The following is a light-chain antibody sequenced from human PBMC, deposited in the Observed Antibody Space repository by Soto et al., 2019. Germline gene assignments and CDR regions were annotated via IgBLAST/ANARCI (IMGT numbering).Light chain of an antibody. CDR2: DAS. J-gene: IGKJ1*01. V-gene: IGKV1-8*01. CDR3: QQYYSYPWT. Sequence: AIRLTQSQSSLSASTLDRVSIXRSASQGISSYLAWYQQKPGKAPKLLIYDASTLQSGVPSRFSGSGSGTDFTLTISCLQSEDFATYYCQQYYSYPWTFGQGTKVDI. CDR1: QGISSY.